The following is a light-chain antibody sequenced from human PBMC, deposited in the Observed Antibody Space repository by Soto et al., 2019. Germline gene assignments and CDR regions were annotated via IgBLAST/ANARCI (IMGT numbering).Light chain of an antibody. V-gene: IGKV3-20*01. Sequence: EIVLTQSPGTVSLSPGERATLSCRASQSVSSRNLAWYRQKPGQAPSLLIFGASNRATGIPDRFSGSGSGTDFTLTISRLEPEDFAVYYCLRYGDSPPAYTFGQGTKLEIK. J-gene: IGKJ2*01. CDR1: QSVSSRN. CDR2: GAS. CDR3: LRYGDSPPAYT.